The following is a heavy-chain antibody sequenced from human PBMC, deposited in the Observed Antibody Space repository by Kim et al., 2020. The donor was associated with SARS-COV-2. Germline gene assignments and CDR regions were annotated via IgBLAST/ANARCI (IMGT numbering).Heavy chain of an antibody. J-gene: IGHJ4*02. Sequence: GGSLRLSCAASGFTFTTYAMSWVRQAPGKGLEWDAGASGSGGRTYLADSVKGRFTISRDNSRNAVSLQMNSLRAEDSALYYCAKELDDSAGLGHCDYWGQGTLVTVS. CDR3: AKELDDSAGLGHCDY. V-gene: IGHV3-23*01. D-gene: IGHD3-22*01. CDR2: ASGSGGRT. CDR1: GFTFTTYA.